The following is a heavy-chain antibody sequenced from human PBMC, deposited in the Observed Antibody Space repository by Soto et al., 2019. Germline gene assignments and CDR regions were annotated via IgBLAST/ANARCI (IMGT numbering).Heavy chain of an antibody. CDR3: TQSDGSGSWGLYVHS. D-gene: IGHD1-26*01. V-gene: IGHV2-5*02. J-gene: IGHJ4*02. CDR2: VFWDDGE. CDR1: GFSLTTTGVG. Sequence: QITLRESGPSLVKPTETLTLTCTFSGFSLTTTGVGVGWIRQPPGKALEWLAVVFWDDGERYSPSLKSRVTIAKDTSKNQVVLTMTNMDPVDTATYYCTQSDGSGSWGLYVHSWGKGTLVTVSS.